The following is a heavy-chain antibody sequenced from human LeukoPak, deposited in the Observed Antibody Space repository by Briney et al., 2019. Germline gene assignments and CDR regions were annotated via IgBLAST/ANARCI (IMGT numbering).Heavy chain of an antibody. V-gene: IGHV3-23*01. J-gene: IGHJ3*02. CDR3: AKDPVNWGQDSGTFDI. Sequence: QSGGSLRLSCAASGFTLSSYAMSWVRQAPGKGLEWVSTMSGGGGSTDYADSVKGRFAFSRDNSQNTLYLQMNTLRVEDTAVYYCAKDPVNWGQDSGTFDIWGQGTMVTVSS. D-gene: IGHD3-16*01. CDR1: GFTLSSYA. CDR2: MSGGGGST.